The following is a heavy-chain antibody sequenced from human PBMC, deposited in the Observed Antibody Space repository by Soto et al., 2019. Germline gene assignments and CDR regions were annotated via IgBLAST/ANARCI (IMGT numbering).Heavy chain of an antibody. CDR2: FDPEDGET. CDR1: GYTLTELS. Sequence: GASVKVSCKVSGYTLTELSMHWVRQAPGKGLEWMGGFDPEDGETIYAQKFQGRVTMTRNTSISTAYMELSSLRSEDTAVYYCARGRVSLYDSGITGTTFRWAPWFDPWGQGTLVTVSS. D-gene: IGHD1-7*01. CDR3: ARGRVSLYDSGITGTTFRWAPWFDP. V-gene: IGHV1-24*01. J-gene: IGHJ5*02.